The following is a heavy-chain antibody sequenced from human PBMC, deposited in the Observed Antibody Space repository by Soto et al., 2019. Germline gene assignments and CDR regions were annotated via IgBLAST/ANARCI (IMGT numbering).Heavy chain of an antibody. V-gene: IGHV4-59*01. CDR1: GGSISSYY. CDR2: IYYSGST. CDR3: ARNHQYCSGGSCYPSDSWFDP. D-gene: IGHD2-15*01. Sequence: SETLSLTCTVSGGSISSYYWSWIRQPPGKGLEWIGYIYYSGSTNYNPSIKSRVTISVDTSKNQFSLKLSSVTAADTAVYYCARNHQYCSGGSCYPSDSWFDPWGQGTLVTVSS. J-gene: IGHJ5*02.